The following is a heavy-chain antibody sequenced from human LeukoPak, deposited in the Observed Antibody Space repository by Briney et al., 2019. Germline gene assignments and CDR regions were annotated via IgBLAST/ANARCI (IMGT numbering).Heavy chain of an antibody. V-gene: IGHV1-46*01. CDR1: GGTFSIYA. CDR3: ARGGSRGSGSYRFAY. D-gene: IGHD3-10*01. J-gene: IGHJ4*02. CDR2: INPSGGST. Sequence: ASVKVSCKASGGTFSIYAISWVRQAPGQGLEWMRIINPSGGSTSYAQKFQGRVTMTRDTSTSTVYMELSSLRSEDTAVYYCARGGSRGSGSYRFAYWGQGTLVTVSS.